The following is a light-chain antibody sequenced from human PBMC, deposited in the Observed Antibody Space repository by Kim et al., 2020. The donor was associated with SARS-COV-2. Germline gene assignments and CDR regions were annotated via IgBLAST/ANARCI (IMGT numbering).Light chain of an antibody. Sequence: DIQMTQSPSTLSASVGVRITITCRASQSISSWLAWYQQKPGKAPKLLIYKASSLESGVPSRFSGSGSGTEFTLTISSLQPDDFATYYCQQYSSFSLWTFGQGTKVDIK. CDR3: QQYSSFSLWT. CDR1: QSISSW. CDR2: KAS. J-gene: IGKJ1*01. V-gene: IGKV1-5*03.